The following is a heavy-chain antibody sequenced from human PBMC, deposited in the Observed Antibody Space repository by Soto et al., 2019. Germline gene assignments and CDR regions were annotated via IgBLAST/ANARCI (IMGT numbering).Heavy chain of an antibody. Sequence: GASVKVSCKASGYTFTSYGISWVRQAPGQGLEWMGWISAYNGNTNYAQKLQGRVTMTTDTSTSTAYMELRSLRSDDTAVYYCAIVVAGKGAEYFQHWGQGTLVTVSS. CDR1: GYTFTSYG. CDR3: AIVVAGKGAEYFQH. V-gene: IGHV1-18*01. J-gene: IGHJ1*01. D-gene: IGHD6-19*01. CDR2: ISAYNGNT.